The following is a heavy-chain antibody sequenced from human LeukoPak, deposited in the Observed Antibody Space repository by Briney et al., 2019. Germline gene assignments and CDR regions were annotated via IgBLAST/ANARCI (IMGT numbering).Heavy chain of an antibody. D-gene: IGHD6-13*01. V-gene: IGHV1-69*05. Sequence: GSSVKVSCNASGDIFNSYSVSWVRQAPGQGLEWMGGIIPIFGSTNYAQKFQGRVTITTDQSTRTAYMELNSLSSDDTAVYYCARDSSWAGSFDYWGQGTLVTVSS. CDR1: GDIFNSYS. CDR2: IIPIFGST. J-gene: IGHJ4*02. CDR3: ARDSSWAGSFDY.